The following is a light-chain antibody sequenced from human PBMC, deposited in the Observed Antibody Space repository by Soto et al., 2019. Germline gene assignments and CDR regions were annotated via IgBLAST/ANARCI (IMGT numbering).Light chain of an antibody. V-gene: IGKV3-20*01. J-gene: IGKJ1*01. Sequence: EMVWTQFPGTLSLSRGERATLSCRASQSVSNNYLAWYQQKPGQAPRLLIYGASNRATGIPDRFSGSGSGTDFTLTSSRLEPEDFAVYYCQQYGSSGTFGQGTKVDI. CDR2: GAS. CDR3: QQYGSSGT. CDR1: QSVSNNY.